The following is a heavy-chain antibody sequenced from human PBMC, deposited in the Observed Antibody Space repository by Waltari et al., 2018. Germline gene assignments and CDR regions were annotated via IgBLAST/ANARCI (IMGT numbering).Heavy chain of an antibody. D-gene: IGHD6-25*01. CDR3: ARSPSGYYYYGMDV. CDR1: GGTFSSYA. J-gene: IGHJ6*02. V-gene: IGHV1-69*10. CDR2: IIPILGIA. Sequence: QVQLVQSGAEVKKPGSSVKVSCKASGGTFSSYAISWVRQAPGQGLEWMGGIIPILGIANYGQKFQGRVTITADKSTSTAYMELSSLRSEDTAVYYCARSPSGYYYYGMDVWGQGTTVTVSS.